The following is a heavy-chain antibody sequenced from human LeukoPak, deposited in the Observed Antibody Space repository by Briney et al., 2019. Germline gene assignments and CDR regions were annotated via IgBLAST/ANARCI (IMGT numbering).Heavy chain of an antibody. CDR1: GFTFSTYG. Sequence: GGSLRLSCAASGFTFSTYGMHWVRQAPGKGLEWVAVISYDGSNKYYADSVKGRFTISRDNSKNTLNLQMNSLRAEDAALYYCAKDIYSGFSVTTQLFDYWGQGTLVTVSS. CDR3: AKDIYSGFSVTTQLFDY. J-gene: IGHJ4*02. D-gene: IGHD4-11*01. CDR2: ISYDGSNK. V-gene: IGHV3-30*18.